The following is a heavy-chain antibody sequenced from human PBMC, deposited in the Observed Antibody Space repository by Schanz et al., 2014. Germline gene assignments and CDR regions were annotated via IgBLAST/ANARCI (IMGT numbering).Heavy chain of an antibody. Sequence: DVQLVESGGGLVQPGRSLRLSCAASGFTFADYAMHWVRQAPGKGLEWVSGISWNGAGIGYADSVKGRFTISRDNAKNSLYLQMNSVTAEDTAEYYCARGVRVRGIIIDYWGPGTLVTVSS. V-gene: IGHV3-9*01. J-gene: IGHJ4*02. D-gene: IGHD3-10*01. CDR1: GFTFADYA. CDR3: ARGVRVRGIIIDY. CDR2: ISWNGAGI.